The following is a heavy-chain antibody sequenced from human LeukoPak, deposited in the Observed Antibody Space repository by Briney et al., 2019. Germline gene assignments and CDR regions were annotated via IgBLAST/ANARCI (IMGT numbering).Heavy chain of an antibody. J-gene: IGHJ4*02. D-gene: IGHD3-9*01. CDR1: GGSISSGGYS. Sequence: PSQTLSLTCAVSGGSISSGGYSWSWIRQPPGKGLEWIGYIYHSGSTYYIPSLKSRVTISVDRSKNQFSLKLSSVTAADTAVYYCARGDYDILTGYYGPPDYWGQGTLVTVSS. CDR3: ARGDYDILTGYYGPPDY. V-gene: IGHV4-30-2*01. CDR2: IYHSGST.